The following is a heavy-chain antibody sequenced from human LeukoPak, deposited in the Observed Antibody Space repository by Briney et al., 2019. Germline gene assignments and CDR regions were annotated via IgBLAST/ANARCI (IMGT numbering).Heavy chain of an antibody. J-gene: IGHJ4*02. CDR2: ISGSGGST. V-gene: IGHV3-23*01. CDR3: AKSVQLLWFGESSPGY. CDR1: GFTFSSYA. D-gene: IGHD3-10*01. Sequence: PGGSLRLSCAASGFTFSSYAMSWVRQAPGKGLEWVSAISGSGGSTYYADSVKGRFTISRDNSKNTLYLQMNSLRAEDTAVYYCAKSVQLLWFGESSPGYWGQGTLSPSPQ.